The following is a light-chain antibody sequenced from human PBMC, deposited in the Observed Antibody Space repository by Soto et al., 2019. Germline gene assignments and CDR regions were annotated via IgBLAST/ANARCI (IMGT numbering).Light chain of an antibody. Sequence: DIQMTQSPSTLSASVGDRVTTTCRASQSISVWLAWYQQKAGKAPNLLIYKASRLESGVPSRFSGSGSETEFTLTISGLQPGDSATYYCQQYNNWPPWTFGQGTKVDIK. CDR2: KAS. V-gene: IGKV1-5*03. CDR3: QQYNNWPPWT. CDR1: QSISVW. J-gene: IGKJ1*01.